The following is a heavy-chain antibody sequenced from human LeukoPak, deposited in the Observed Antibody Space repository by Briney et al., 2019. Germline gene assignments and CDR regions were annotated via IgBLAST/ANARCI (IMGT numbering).Heavy chain of an antibody. CDR1: GFTFSSYA. Sequence: GGSLRLSCAASGFTFSSYAMSWVRQAPGKGLEWVSYISSSTNNIYYADSVKGRFTISRDNAKNSLYLQMNSLRAEDTAVYYCARRGGSTISGVVNYGGAFDIWGRGTMVTVSS. V-gene: IGHV3-48*01. D-gene: IGHD3-3*01. J-gene: IGHJ3*02. CDR2: ISSSTNNI. CDR3: ARRGGSTISGVVNYGGAFDI.